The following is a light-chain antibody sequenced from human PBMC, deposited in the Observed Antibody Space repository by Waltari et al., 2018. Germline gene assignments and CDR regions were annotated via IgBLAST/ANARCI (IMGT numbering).Light chain of an antibody. CDR1: QSIGSW. V-gene: IGKV1-5*03. Sequence: DIQMTQFPSTLSASVGDRVTITCRASQSIGSWLAWYQQKPGEAPKVLIYKASIFESGVPSRFSGSGSGTEFTLTISSLQPDDFATYYCQQYQSPPWTFGQGTNVEIK. CDR3: QQYQSPPWT. CDR2: KAS. J-gene: IGKJ1*01.